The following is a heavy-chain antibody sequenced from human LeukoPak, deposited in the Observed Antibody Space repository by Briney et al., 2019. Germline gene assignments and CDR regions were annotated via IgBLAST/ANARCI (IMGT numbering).Heavy chain of an antibody. CDR1: GGSINNYH. CDR3: ARHGGTWLFDY. CDR2: VHYTGST. D-gene: IGHD1/OR15-1a*01. Sequence: SETLSLTCSVSGGSINNYHWSWIRQSPGEGLEWIGYVHYTGSTNYNPSLKSRVTISVDTSKNHFSLTLSSMTAADTAVYYCARHGGTWLFDYWGQGTLVTVSS. V-gene: IGHV4-59*08. J-gene: IGHJ4*02.